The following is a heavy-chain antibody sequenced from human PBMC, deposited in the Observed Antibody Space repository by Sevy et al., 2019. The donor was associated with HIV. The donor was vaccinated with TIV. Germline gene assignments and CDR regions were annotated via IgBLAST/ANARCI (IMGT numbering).Heavy chain of an antibody. J-gene: IGHJ3*02. D-gene: IGHD6-19*01. CDR1: GFTFSSYA. Sequence: GGSLRLSCAASGFTFSSYAMSWVRQAPGKGLEWVSAISGSGGGTYYADSVKGRFTISRDNSNNTLYLQMNSLRAEDTAVYYCAKDRSGWYRGDAFDIWGQGTMVTVSS. CDR3: AKDRSGWYRGDAFDI. CDR2: ISGSGGGT. V-gene: IGHV3-23*01.